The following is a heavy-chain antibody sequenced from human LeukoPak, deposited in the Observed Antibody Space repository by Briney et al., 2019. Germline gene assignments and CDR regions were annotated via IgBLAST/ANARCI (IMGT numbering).Heavy chain of an antibody. CDR3: ARAPGEMATTFDY. CDR2: IIPIFGTA. J-gene: IGHJ4*02. V-gene: IGHV1-69*13. D-gene: IGHD5-24*01. CDR1: VGTFSSYA. Sequence: ASVKVSCKASVGTFSSYAISWVRQAPGQGLEWMGGIIPIFGTANYAQKFQGRVTITADESTSTAYMELSSLRSEDTAVYYCARAPGEMATTFDYWGQGTLVTVSS.